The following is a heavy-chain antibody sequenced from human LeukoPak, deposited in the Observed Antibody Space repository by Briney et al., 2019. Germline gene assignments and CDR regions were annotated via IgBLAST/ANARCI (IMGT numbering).Heavy chain of an antibody. V-gene: IGHV3-73*01. CDR3: TRRHYGDYVVDN. CDR2: IRSKAHRYAT. D-gene: IGHD4-17*01. J-gene: IGHJ4*02. CDR1: GFTFNGSA. Sequence: GGSLRLSCATSGFTFNGSALHWVRQASGQGLEWVGRIRSKAHRYATAYAASVKGRFTVSRDDSKNMAYLQMNSLKTEDTAIYYCTRRHYGDYVVDNWGQGTLVTVSS.